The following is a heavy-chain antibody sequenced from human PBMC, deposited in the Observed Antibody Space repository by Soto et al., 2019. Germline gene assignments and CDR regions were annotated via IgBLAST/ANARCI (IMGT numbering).Heavy chain of an antibody. CDR3: SSRITDAPT. J-gene: IGHJ5*02. CDR1: GASISSGW. CDR2: TLYSGTT. Sequence: PSDTLSLTCAVSGASISSGWWTWVRQPPGKGLEWIGETLYSGTTNYNSSLNSRVTISIDKSKKQFSLNLSSVTAADTAVYYCSSRITDAPTWGQGTLVTVSS. D-gene: IGHD2-2*01. V-gene: IGHV4-4*02.